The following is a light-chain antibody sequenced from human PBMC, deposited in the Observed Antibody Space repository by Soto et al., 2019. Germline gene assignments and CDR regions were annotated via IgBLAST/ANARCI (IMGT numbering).Light chain of an antibody. CDR1: QTVRNKY. J-gene: IGKJ4*01. CDR2: DAS. V-gene: IGKV3-20*01. CDR3: QQFSSYPLT. Sequence: EILLTQSPCTLSLSPGERATLSCRASQTVRNKYLAWYQQKPGQAPRLLIYDASSRATGIPERFSGGGSGTDSTLTISRLEPEDFELYYCQQFSSYPLTFGGGTKVDIK.